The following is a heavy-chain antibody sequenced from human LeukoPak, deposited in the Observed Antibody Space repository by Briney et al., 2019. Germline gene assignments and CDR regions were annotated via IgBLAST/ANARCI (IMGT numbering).Heavy chain of an antibody. CDR3: AKIRSGSYSELDP. J-gene: IGHJ5*02. D-gene: IGHD3-10*01. Sequence: GGSLRLSCAASAFTFSNYAMSWVRQAPGKGLEWVSTISGSGSSTYYADSVKGRFTVSRDNSKNTLYLQMNSLRDEDTAVYYCAKIRSGSYSELDPWGQGTLVTVSS. CDR1: AFTFSNYA. V-gene: IGHV3-23*01. CDR2: ISGSGSST.